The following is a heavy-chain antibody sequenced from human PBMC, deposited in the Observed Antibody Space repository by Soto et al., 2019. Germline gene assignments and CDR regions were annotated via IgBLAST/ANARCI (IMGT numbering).Heavy chain of an antibody. CDR1: GFTLSSYA. D-gene: IGHD7-27*01. CDR2: ISYDGSNK. CDR3: ARDYNPGKLGILGY. V-gene: IGHV3-30-3*01. J-gene: IGHJ4*02. Sequence: QVQLVESGGGVVQPGRSLRLSCAASGFTLSSYAMHWVRQAPGKGLEWVAVISYDGSNKYYADSVKGRFTISRDNSKNTLYLQMNSLRAEDTAVYYCARDYNPGKLGILGYWGQGTLVTVSS.